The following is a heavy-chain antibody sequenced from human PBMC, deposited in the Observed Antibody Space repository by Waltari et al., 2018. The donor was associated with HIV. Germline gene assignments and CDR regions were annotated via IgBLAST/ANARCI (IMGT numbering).Heavy chain of an antibody. V-gene: IGHV7-4-1*02. CDR1: GYTFTTYA. CDR3: ARIPPSRSHPYSYYDMDV. J-gene: IGHJ6*02. CDR2: INTNTRNP. Sequence: QVQLVQSGSELKKPVASVKVSCKASGYTFTTYALNWVRQAPGQGLEWMGWINTNTRNPTYAQGFTGRYVFSLDTSVSTAYLQISYLKAEDTAVYYCARIPPSRSHPYSYYDMDVWGQGTTVTVSS. D-gene: IGHD4-4*01.